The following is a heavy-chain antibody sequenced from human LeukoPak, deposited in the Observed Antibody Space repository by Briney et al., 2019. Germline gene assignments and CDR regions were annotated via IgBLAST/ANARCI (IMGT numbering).Heavy chain of an antibody. Sequence: PSETLSLTCAVYGESFSGYYWSWIRQPPGKGLEWIGEINHSGSTNYNPSLKSRVTISVDTSKNQFSLKLSSVTAADTAVYYCASGFERRYYYYGMDVWGQGTTVTVSS. CDR3: ASGFERRYYYYGMDV. CDR2: INHSGST. J-gene: IGHJ6*02. CDR1: GESFSGYY. V-gene: IGHV4-34*01. D-gene: IGHD1-1*01.